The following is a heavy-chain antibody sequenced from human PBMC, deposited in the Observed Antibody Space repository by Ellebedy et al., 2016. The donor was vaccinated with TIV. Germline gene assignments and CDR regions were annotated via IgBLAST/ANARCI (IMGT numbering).Heavy chain of an antibody. V-gene: IGHV4-39*02. J-gene: IGHJ3*02. CDR2: LYYSGSP. CDR3: ATSAAIDAFDI. Sequence: SETLSLTXSVSGGSVIRSGYYCTWIRQPPGKGLEWIGSLYYSGSPWYNPSLKSRVTISVDTSKNHFSLRLRSVTAADTAVYYCATSAAIDAFDIWGQGTMVTVSS. CDR1: GGSVIRSGYY. D-gene: IGHD6-25*01.